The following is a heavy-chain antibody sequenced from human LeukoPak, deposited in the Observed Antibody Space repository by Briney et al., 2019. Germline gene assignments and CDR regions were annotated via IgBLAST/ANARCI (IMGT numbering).Heavy chain of an antibody. CDR1: GFTFSSYG. V-gene: IGHV3-23*01. CDR3: AKRISSGWSYYFDY. D-gene: IGHD6-19*01. J-gene: IGHJ4*02. CDR2: ISYSGGST. Sequence: GGTLRLSCAASGFTFSSYGMSWVRQAPGEGLEWVSAISYSGGSTYYADSVKGRFTISRDNSKNTLYLQMNRLRAEDTAVYYCAKRISSGWSYYFDYWGQGTLVTVSS.